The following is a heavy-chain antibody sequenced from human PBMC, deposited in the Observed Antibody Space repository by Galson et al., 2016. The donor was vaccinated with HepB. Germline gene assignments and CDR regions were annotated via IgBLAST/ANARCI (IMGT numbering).Heavy chain of an antibody. CDR3: ARGGGPRAQWDYYGLDV. D-gene: IGHD6-19*01. J-gene: IGHJ6*01. Sequence: SLRLSCAASGFTFSSYWMSWVRQAPGKGLEWVANIKQDGSEKYYVDSVKGRFIISRDNAKNSLYLQMNSLRAEDTAVYYCARGGGPRAQWDYYGLDVWGQGTTVTVSS. V-gene: IGHV3-7*01. CDR1: GFTFSSYW. CDR2: IKQDGSEK.